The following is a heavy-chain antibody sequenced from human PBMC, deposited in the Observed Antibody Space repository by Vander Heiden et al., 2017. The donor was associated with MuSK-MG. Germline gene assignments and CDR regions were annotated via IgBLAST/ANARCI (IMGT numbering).Heavy chain of an antibody. CDR2: IYPGDSDT. Sequence: EVQLVQSGAEVKKPGESLKISCKTSGYGFTTYWIVWVRQMPEKGLEWMGIIYPGDSDTRYSPSFQGQVTISADKSISTAYLQWSSLKASDTAMYYCARQSSSAYYSPFDYWGQGTLVTVSS. D-gene: IGHD3-22*01. CDR3: ARQSSSAYYSPFDY. V-gene: IGHV5-51*01. J-gene: IGHJ4*02. CDR1: GYGFTTYW.